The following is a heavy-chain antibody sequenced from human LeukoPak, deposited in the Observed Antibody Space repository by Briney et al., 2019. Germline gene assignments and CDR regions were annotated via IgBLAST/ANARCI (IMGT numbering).Heavy chain of an antibody. Sequence: PGRSLRLFCTASGFTFGDYAMSWFRQAPGKGLEWVGFLRSKSNGGTTEAAKSVKGRFTISRDDSNSIAYLQRNSLKAEDTALYYCTRDRKGTYYYYGMDVWGQGTTVTVSS. CDR3: TRDRKGTYYYYGMDV. CDR2: LRSKSNGGTT. J-gene: IGHJ6*02. D-gene: IGHD1-14*01. V-gene: IGHV3-49*03. CDR1: GFTFGDYA.